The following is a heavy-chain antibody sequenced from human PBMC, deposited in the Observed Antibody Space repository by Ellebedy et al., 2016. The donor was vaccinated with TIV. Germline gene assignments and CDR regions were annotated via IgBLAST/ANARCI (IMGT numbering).Heavy chain of an antibody. CDR1: GYSFTSYW. D-gene: IGHD3-10*01. Sequence: GESLKISCKGSGYSFTSYWIGWVRQMPGKGLEWMGIIYPGDSDTRYNPSFQAQVTISADKSISTAYLQWNSLRASDTGMYYCARRSGRGSGSYYRIDYWGQGTLVTVSS. V-gene: IGHV5-51*01. J-gene: IGHJ4*02. CDR2: IYPGDSDT. CDR3: ARRSGRGSGSYYRIDY.